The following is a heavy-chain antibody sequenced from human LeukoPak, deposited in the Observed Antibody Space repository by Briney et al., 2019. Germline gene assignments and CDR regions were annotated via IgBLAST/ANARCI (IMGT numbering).Heavy chain of an antibody. V-gene: IGHV3-30*02. Sequence: GGALRLSCEASGFTFSSYGMHWVRQAPGKGVEGVAFIRNDGSKKYYEEYVKGGFTISRENSKNTLYLQMNSLRAEDTAVYYCAKDRDGFWSGYYITDYWGQGTLVTVSS. D-gene: IGHD3-3*01. CDR2: IRNDGSKK. CDR3: AKDRDGFWSGYYITDY. CDR1: GFTFSSYG. J-gene: IGHJ4*02.